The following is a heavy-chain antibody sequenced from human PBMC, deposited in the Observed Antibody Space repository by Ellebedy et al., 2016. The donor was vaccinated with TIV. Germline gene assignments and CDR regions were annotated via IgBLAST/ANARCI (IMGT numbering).Heavy chain of an antibody. CDR2: IYKDGGT. V-gene: IGHV3-66*01. CDR1: GFTVNSYF. J-gene: IGHJ5*02. CDR3: ERDPGGGGNYGENWFDP. D-gene: IGHD4-17*01. Sequence: GESLKISCAASGFTVNSYFMSWVRQAPGKGLEWVSIIYKDGGTNYTDSALGRFTISRDNSENTLYLQMDSLSAEDTAVYYCERDPGGGGNYGENWFDPWGQGTLVTVNS.